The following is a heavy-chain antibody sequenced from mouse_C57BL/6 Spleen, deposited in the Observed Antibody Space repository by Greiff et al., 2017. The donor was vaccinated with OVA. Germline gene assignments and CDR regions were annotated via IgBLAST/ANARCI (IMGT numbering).Heavy chain of an antibody. CDR2: ISSGSSTI. CDR1: GFTFSDYG. D-gene: IGHD2-4*01. J-gene: IGHJ4*01. CDR3: ARGLRRNAMDY. V-gene: IGHV5-17*01. Sequence: EVHLVESGGGLVKPGGSLKLSCAASGFTFSDYGMHWVRQAPEKGLEWVAYISSGSSTIYYADTVKGRFTISRDNAKNTLFLQMTSLRSEDTAMYYCARGLRRNAMDYWGQGTSVTVSS.